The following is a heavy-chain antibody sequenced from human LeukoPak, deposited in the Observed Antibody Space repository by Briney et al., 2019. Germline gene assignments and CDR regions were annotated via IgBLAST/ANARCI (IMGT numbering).Heavy chain of an antibody. CDR2: INHSGST. CDR1: GGSFSGYY. CDR3: AIGVDCSSTSCHDAFDI. Sequence: SETLSLTCAVYGGSFSGYYWSWIRQPPGKGLEWIGEINHSGSTNYNPSLKSRVTISVDTSKNQFSLKLSSVTAADTAVYYCAIGVDCSSTSCHDAFDIWGQGTMVTVSS. V-gene: IGHV4-34*01. D-gene: IGHD2-2*01. J-gene: IGHJ3*02.